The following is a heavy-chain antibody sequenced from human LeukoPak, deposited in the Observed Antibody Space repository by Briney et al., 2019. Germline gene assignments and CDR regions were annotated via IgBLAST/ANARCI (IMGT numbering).Heavy chain of an antibody. D-gene: IGHD1-26*01. CDR2: ISWNSGSI. CDR1: GFTFDDYA. Sequence: PGRSLRLSCAASGFTFDDYAMHWVRQAPGKGLEGVSGISWNSGSIGYAASVKGRFTISRDKAKNSLYLQMNSLRAEDTALYYCAKEGAGLFDYWGQGTLVTVSS. CDR3: AKEGAGLFDY. J-gene: IGHJ4*02. V-gene: IGHV3-9*01.